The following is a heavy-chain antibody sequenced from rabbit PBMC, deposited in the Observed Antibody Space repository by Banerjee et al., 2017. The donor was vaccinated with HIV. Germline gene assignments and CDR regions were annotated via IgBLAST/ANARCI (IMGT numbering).Heavy chain of an antibody. CDR2: IDTGSSGFT. J-gene: IGHJ4*01. CDR1: GVSFSSSSY. V-gene: IGHV1S40*01. CDR3: ARDLDDVIGWNFGW. Sequence: QSLGESGGDLVKPGASLTLTCTASGVSFSSSSYMCWVRQAPGKGLEWIACIDTGSSGFTYFATWAKGRFTRSKTSSTTVTLQMTSLTAADTATYFCARDLDDVIGWNFGWWGPGTLVTVS. D-gene: IGHD4-1*01.